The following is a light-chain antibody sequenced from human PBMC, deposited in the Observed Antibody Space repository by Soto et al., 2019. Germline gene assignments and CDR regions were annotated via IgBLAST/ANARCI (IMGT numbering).Light chain of an antibody. CDR3: QQYSSYSWP. CDR2: KAS. J-gene: IGKJ1*01. V-gene: IGKV1-5*03. CDR1: QNISDW. Sequence: DVRMIQXPSTLSXXXXXXVXXXCRASQNISDWLAWYQQKPGKAPKFLIYKASSLEDGVPSRFSGSGSVTEFTLTISSLQPDDSATYYCQQYSSYSWPFGQGTKVDI.